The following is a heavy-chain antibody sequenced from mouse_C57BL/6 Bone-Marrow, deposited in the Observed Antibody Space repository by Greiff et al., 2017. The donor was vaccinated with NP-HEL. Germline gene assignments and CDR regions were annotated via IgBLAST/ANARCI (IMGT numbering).Heavy chain of an antibody. CDR3: ARHGGYDGYDYYAMDY. V-gene: IGHV2-6-1*01. D-gene: IGHD2-3*01. CDR1: GFSLTSYG. J-gene: IGHJ4*01. CDR2: IWSDGST. Sequence: QVQLQQSGPGLVAPSQSLSITCTVSGFSLTSYGVHWVRQPPGKGLEWLVVIWSDGSTTYNSALKSRLSISKDNSKSQVFLKMNSLQTDDTAMYYCARHGGYDGYDYYAMDYWGQGTSVTVSS.